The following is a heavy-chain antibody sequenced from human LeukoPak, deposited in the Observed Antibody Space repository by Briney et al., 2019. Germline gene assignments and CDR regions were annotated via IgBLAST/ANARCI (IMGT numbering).Heavy chain of an antibody. CDR2: MNPNSGNT. D-gene: IGHD3-22*01. Sequence: ASVKVSCKASGYTFTSYDINWVRQATGQGLEWMGWMNPNSGNTGYAQKFQGRVTMTRNTSISTAYMELSSLRSEDTAVYYCARVGNYYDSSGYYPKFDYWGQGTLVTVS. CDR1: GYTFTSYD. J-gene: IGHJ4*02. CDR3: ARVGNYYDSSGYYPKFDY. V-gene: IGHV1-8*01.